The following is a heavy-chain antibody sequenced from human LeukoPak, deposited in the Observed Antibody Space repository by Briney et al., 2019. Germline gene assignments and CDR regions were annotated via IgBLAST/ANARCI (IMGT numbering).Heavy chain of an antibody. CDR2: ISGSGGST. V-gene: IGHV3-23*01. Sequence: GGSLRLSCAASGFTFSSYAMSWVRQAPGKGLEWVSAISGSGGSTYYADSVKGRFTISRDNSKNTLYLQMNSLRAEDTAVYYCAKDEPPRSGSYYHAYYYYYYGMDVWGQGTTVTVS. J-gene: IGHJ6*02. CDR1: GFTFSSYA. D-gene: IGHD3-10*01. CDR3: AKDEPPRSGSYYHAYYYYYYGMDV.